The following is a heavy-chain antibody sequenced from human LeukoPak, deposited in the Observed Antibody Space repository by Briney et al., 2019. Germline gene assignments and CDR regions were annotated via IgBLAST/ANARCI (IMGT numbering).Heavy chain of an antibody. CDR1: GYTFTSYA. CDR3: ARAAGDYGRSNWFDP. J-gene: IGHJ5*02. Sequence: ASVKVSFKASGYTFTSYAMHWVRQAPGQRLEWMGWINAGNGNTKYSQKFQGRVTITRDTSASTAYMELSSLRSEDTAVYYCARAAGDYGRSNWFDPWGQGTLVTVSS. D-gene: IGHD4-17*01. CDR2: INAGNGNT. V-gene: IGHV1-3*01.